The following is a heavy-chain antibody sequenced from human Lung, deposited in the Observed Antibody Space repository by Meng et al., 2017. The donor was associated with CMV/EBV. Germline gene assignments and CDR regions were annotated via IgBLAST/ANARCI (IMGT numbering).Heavy chain of an antibody. CDR1: GFTFSSYG. Sequence: GGSXRLXCAASGFTFSSYGMHWVRQAPGKGLEWVAVIWYDGSNKYYADSVKGRFTISRDNSKNTLYLQMNSLRAEDTAVYYCAKSQVYYDFWSGIKGRLVYYYYYGMDVXGQGXTVTVSS. CDR3: AKSQVYYDFWSGIKGRLVYYYYYGMDV. J-gene: IGHJ6*02. V-gene: IGHV3-33*06. CDR2: IWYDGSNK. D-gene: IGHD3-3*01.